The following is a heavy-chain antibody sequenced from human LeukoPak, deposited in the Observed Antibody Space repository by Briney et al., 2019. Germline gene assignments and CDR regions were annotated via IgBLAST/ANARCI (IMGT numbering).Heavy chain of an antibody. V-gene: IGHV4-38-2*02. CDR2: IYHSGST. D-gene: IGHD1-26*01. CDR3: ARVTSGSYLGYYYYMDV. J-gene: IGHJ6*03. CDR1: GYSISSGYY. Sequence: SETLSLTCTVSGYSISSGYYWGWVRQPPGKGLEWIGSIYHSGSTYYNPSLKSRVTISVDTSQNQFSLNLRSVTAADTAVYYCARVTSGSYLGYYYYMDVWGKGTTVTVSS.